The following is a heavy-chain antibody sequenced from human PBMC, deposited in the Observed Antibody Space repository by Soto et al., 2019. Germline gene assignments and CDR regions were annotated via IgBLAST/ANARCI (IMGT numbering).Heavy chain of an antibody. V-gene: IGHV3-66*01. CDR3: AREAPDWLLGAFDI. D-gene: IGHD3-9*01. Sequence: GGSLRLSCAASGFTVSSNYMSWVRQAPGKGLEWVSVIYSGGSTYYADSGKGRFTISRDNSKNTLYLQMNSLRAEDTAGDYCAREAPDWLLGAFDIWGQGTMVTVSS. CDR1: GFTVSSNY. J-gene: IGHJ3*02. CDR2: IYSGGST.